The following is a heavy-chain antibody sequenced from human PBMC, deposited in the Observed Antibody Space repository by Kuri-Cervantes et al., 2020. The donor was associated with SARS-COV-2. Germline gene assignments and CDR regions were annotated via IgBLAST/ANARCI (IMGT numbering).Heavy chain of an antibody. CDR3: ARAARGSAGTHYYYYGMDV. D-gene: IGHD6-19*01. J-gene: IGHJ6*02. CDR1: GFTFSSYS. CDR2: ISSSSSYI. V-gene: IGHV3-21*01. Sequence: GGSLRLSCAASGFTFSSYSMNWVRQAPGKGLEWVSSISSSSSYIYYADSVKGRFTISRDNAKNSLYLQMNSLRAEDTAVYYCARAARGSAGTHYYYYGMDVWGQGTTVTVSS.